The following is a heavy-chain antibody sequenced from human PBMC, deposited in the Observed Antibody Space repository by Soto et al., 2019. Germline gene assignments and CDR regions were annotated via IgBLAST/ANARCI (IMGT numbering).Heavy chain of an antibody. J-gene: IGHJ4*02. CDR1: GFIFSGFC. D-gene: IGHD5-12*01. CDR3: VRGNTGYGNFDS. CDR2: MFTDVSTT. Sequence: XGFLRLSFAASGFIFSGFCMHGVRQAPGKGLVWVSRMFTDVSTTYYADSVKGRFTISRDNAKSTLYLQMNSLRDEDTAVYYCVRGNTGYGNFDSWGQGTLVTVSS. V-gene: IGHV3-74*01.